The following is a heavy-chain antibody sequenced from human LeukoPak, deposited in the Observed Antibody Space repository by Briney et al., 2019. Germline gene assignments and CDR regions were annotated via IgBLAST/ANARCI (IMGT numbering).Heavy chain of an antibody. J-gene: IGHJ4*02. CDR2: IYYTGST. Sequence: SETLSLTRTVSGYSISSGYFWGWIRPPPGKGLEWIGTIYYTGSTYYNPSLKSRVTISVDTAKNKFSLKLSSVTAADTAVYYCASFRPSWYSFYYFEYWGQGTLVTVSS. CDR3: ASFRPSWYSFYYFEY. D-gene: IGHD6-13*01. V-gene: IGHV4-38-2*02. CDR1: GYSISSGYF.